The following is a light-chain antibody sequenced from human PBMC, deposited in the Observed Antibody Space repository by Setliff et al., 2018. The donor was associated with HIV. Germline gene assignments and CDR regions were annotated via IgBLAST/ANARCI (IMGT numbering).Light chain of an antibody. V-gene: IGLV2-8*01. CDR3: SSFAGKDNLI. Sequence: QSVLTQPPSASGSPGQSVTISCTGSSSDIGRYNSVSWYQQHPDKAPKLIIFDVTARPSGAPDRFSGSKSAITASLTISGLQSDDEADYFCSSFAGKDNLIFGSGTKVTVL. CDR2: DVT. J-gene: IGLJ1*01. CDR1: SSDIGRYNS.